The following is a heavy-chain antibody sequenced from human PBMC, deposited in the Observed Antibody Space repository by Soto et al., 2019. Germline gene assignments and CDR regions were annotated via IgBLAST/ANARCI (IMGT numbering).Heavy chain of an antibody. CDR2: IYYSGST. V-gene: IGHV4-31*03. CDR3: ARGVLWFGELLQFDY. CDR1: GGSISSGGYY. Sequence: QVQLQESGPGLVKPSQTLSLTCTVSGGSISSGGYYWSWIRQHPGKGLEWIGYIYYSGSTYYNPSLKRRVTISVDTSKNQFAMKLSSVIAADTAVYYCARGVLWFGELLQFDYWGQGTLVTVSS. J-gene: IGHJ4*02. D-gene: IGHD3-10*01.